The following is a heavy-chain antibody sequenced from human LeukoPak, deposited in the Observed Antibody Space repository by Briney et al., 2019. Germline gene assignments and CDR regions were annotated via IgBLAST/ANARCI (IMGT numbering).Heavy chain of an antibody. J-gene: IGHJ4*02. CDR2: INHSGST. V-gene: IGHV4-34*01. Sequence: SETLSLTCAVYGGSFSGYYWNWIRQPPGKGPEWIGEINHSGSTNYNPSLKSRVTISVDTSKNQFSLKLSSVTAADTAVYYCARESPGDYWGQGALATVSS. CDR1: GGSFSGYY. CDR3: ARESPGDY.